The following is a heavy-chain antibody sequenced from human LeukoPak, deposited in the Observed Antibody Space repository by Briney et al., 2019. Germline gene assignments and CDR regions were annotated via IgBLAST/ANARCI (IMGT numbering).Heavy chain of an antibody. CDR3: ARGGSPRFDP. CDR2: IYDSGST. V-gene: IGHV4-59*01. CDR1: GGSFSGYY. J-gene: IGHJ5*02. D-gene: IGHD5-12*01. Sequence: PSETLSLTCAVYGGSFSGYYWSWIRQPPGKGLEWIGYIYDSGSTNYNPSLKSRVTMSIDTSKNQFSLKLTSVTAADTAVYYCARGGSPRFDPWGQGTLVTVSS.